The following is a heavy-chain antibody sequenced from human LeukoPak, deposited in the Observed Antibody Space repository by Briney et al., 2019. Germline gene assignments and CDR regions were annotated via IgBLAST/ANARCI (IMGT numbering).Heavy chain of an antibody. CDR3: ARDSGQYWYFDL. CDR2: IYTSGST. V-gene: IGHV4-61*02. Sequence: SETLSLTCTVSGGSISSGSYYWRWIRQPAGKGLEWIGRIYTSGSTNYNPSLKIRVTISVDTSKNQFYLKLSSVTAADTAVYYCARDSGQYWYFDLWGRGTLVTVSS. J-gene: IGHJ2*01. CDR1: GGSISSGSYY. D-gene: IGHD1-1*01.